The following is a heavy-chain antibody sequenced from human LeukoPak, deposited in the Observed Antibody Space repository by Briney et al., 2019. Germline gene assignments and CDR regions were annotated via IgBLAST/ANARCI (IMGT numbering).Heavy chain of an antibody. CDR2: ITDSGGST. Sequence: GGSLRLSCAGSGFTFSFYAMSWVRQAPGKGLEWVSAITDSGGSTYHADSVKGRFTTSRDNSKNTLYLQMNSLRAEDTAVYYCARERWIPVAYYYYGMDVWGQGTTVTVSS. V-gene: IGHV3-23*01. D-gene: IGHD5-18*01. CDR1: GFTFSFYA. J-gene: IGHJ6*02. CDR3: ARERWIPVAYYYYGMDV.